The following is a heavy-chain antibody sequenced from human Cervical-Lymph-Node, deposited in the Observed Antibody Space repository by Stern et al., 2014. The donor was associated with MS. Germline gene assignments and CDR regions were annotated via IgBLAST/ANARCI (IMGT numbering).Heavy chain of an antibody. V-gene: IGHV1-2*02. CDR2: IIPNNGDT. Sequence: QVQLVQSGAEVKKPGASVKVSCAASGYTFTGYYIHWVRQAPGQGLEWVGWIIPNNGDTNYAQHFQGRVTMSRDTSISTAYIELSRVRSGDTAVYYCAKDGYNYWGQGTLVTVSS. CDR3: AKDGYNY. J-gene: IGHJ4*02. CDR1: GYTFTGYY. D-gene: IGHD5-24*01.